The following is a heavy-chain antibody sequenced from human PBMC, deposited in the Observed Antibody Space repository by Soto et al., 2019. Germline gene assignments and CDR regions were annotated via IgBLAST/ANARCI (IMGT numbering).Heavy chain of an antibody. Sequence: GASVKVSCKASGGTFSSYTISWVRQAPGQGLEWMGRIIPILGIANYAQKFQGRVTITADKSTSTAYMELSSLRSEDTAVYYCARWGQTGTTGYYGMDVWGQGTTVTVSS. D-gene: IGHD1-1*01. V-gene: IGHV1-69*02. CDR1: GGTFSSYT. CDR3: ARWGQTGTTGYYGMDV. CDR2: IIPILGIA. J-gene: IGHJ6*02.